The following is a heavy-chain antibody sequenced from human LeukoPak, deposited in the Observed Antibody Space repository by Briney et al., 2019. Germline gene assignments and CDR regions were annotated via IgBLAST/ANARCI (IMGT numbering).Heavy chain of an antibody. CDR3: ARVLSSSWYDDAFDI. V-gene: IGHV4-30-2*01. D-gene: IGHD6-13*01. CDR1: GGSISSSGYS. Sequence: SETLSLTCAVSGGSISSSGYSWSWIRQPPGKGLEWIGYIYHSGSTYYNPSLKSRVTISVDRSKNQFSLKLSSVTAADTAVYYCARVLSSSWYDDAFDIWGQGTMVTVSS. CDR2: IYHSGST. J-gene: IGHJ3*02.